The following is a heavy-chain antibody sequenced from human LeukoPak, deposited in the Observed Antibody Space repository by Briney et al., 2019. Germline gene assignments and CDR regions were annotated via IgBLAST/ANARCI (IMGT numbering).Heavy chain of an antibody. D-gene: IGHD2-2*02. CDR1: GYSFTSYW. CDR3: ARIPAAIRPVDY. Sequence: GESLQISCKGSGYSFTSYWIGWVRQLPGKGLEWMGIIYPGDSDTRYSPSFQGQVTISADNSISTAYLQWSSLKASDTAMYYCARIPAAIRPVDYWGQGTLVTVSS. CDR2: IYPGDSDT. J-gene: IGHJ4*02. V-gene: IGHV5-51*01.